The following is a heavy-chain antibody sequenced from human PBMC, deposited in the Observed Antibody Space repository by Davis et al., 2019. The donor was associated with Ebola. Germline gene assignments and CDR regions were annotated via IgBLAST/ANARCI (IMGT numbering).Heavy chain of an antibody. CDR2: IIPIFGTA. D-gene: IGHD2-8*02. CDR1: GYTFTSYG. J-gene: IGHJ5*02. V-gene: IGHV1-69*13. Sequence: AASVKVSCKASGYTFTSYGISWVRQAPGQGLEWMGGIIPIFGTANYAQKFQGRVTITADESTSTAYMELSSLRSEDTAVYYCARGRTPYLQDIVLVVYAMGGFDPWGQGTLVTVSS. CDR3: ARGRTPYLQDIVLVVYAMGGFDP.